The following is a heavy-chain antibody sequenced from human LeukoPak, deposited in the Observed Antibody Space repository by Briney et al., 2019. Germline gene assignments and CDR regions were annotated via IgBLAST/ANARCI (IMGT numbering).Heavy chain of an antibody. D-gene: IGHD6-6*01. CDR3: ARTQGSIAARYFDY. CDR1: GLTFSDYY. Sequence: GGSLRLSCAASGLTFSDYYMSWIRQAPGKGLEWVSYISSSGSTIYYADSVKGRFTISRDNAKNSLYLQMNSLRAEDTAVYYCARTQGSIAARYFDYWGQGTLVTVSS. V-gene: IGHV3-11*01. J-gene: IGHJ4*02. CDR2: ISSSGSTI.